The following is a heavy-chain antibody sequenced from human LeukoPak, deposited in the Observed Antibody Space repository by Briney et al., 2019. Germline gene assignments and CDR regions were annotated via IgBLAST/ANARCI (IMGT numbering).Heavy chain of an antibody. D-gene: IGHD6-13*01. CDR2: IYYSGST. Sequence: TSETLSLTCTVSGGSISRYYWSWIRQPPGKGLEWIGYIYYSGSTNYNPSLKSRVTISVDTSKNQFSLKLSSVTAADTAVYYCARSPPYSSSRFDYWGQGTLVTVSS. CDR3: ARSPPYSSSRFDY. CDR1: GGSISRYY. J-gene: IGHJ4*02. V-gene: IGHV4-59*01.